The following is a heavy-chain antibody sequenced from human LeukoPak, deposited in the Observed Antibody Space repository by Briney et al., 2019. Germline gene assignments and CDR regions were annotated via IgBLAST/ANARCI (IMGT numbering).Heavy chain of an antibody. D-gene: IGHD2-2*01. CDR3: ARRVQLLGTDYFDY. CDR2: IYNTGST. J-gene: IGHJ4*02. V-gene: IGHV4-59*08. CDR1: GGSISSYY. Sequence: SETLSLTCTVSGGSISSYYWSWIRQPPGKGLEYIGYIYNTGSTNYNPSLKSRVTISVDTSKNQFSLKLRSVTAADTAVYYCARRVQLLGTDYFDYWGQGTLVTVSS.